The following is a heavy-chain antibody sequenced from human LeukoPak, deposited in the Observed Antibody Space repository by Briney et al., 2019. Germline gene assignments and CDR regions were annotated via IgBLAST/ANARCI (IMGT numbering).Heavy chain of an antibody. J-gene: IGHJ4*02. V-gene: IGHV3-74*01. CDR3: ARLREGDYHFDY. Sequence: GSLRLSCVASGVTFSTYWMNWVRQAPGKGLVWVSRINGDGSRTTYADSVKGRFTISRDNAKNTLYLQMNSLRAEDTAVYYCARLREGDYHFDYWGQGTLVTVSS. D-gene: IGHD4-17*01. CDR2: INGDGSRT. CDR1: GVTFSTYW.